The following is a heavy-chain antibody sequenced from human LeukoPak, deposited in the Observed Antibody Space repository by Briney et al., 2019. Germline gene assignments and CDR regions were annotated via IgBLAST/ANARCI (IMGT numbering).Heavy chain of an antibody. V-gene: IGHV4-34*01. Sequence: KSSETLSLTCAVYGGSFSGYYWSWIRQPPGKGLEWIGEINHSGSTNYNPSLKSRVTISVDTSKNQFSLKLSSVTAADTAVYYCARVVVVVPAAYYYYYYYMDVWGKGTTVTVSS. CDR1: GGSFSGYY. J-gene: IGHJ6*03. D-gene: IGHD2-2*01. CDR2: INHSGST. CDR3: ARVVVVVPAAYYYYYYYMDV.